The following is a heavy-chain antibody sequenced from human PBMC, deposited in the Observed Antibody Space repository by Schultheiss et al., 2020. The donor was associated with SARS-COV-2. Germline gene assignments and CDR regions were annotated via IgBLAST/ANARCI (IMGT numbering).Heavy chain of an antibody. CDR3: ARRPAPGRFDP. CDR1: AYTFTNYW. Sequence: GGSLRLSCKGSAYTFTNYWIAWVRQMPGKGLEWMGMIYPGDSDTKYSPSFEGQVTISADKSISTAYLQWSTLKASDTAVYYCARRPAPGRFDPWGQGTLVTVSS. J-gene: IGHJ5*02. V-gene: IGHV5-51*01. CDR2: IYPGDSDT.